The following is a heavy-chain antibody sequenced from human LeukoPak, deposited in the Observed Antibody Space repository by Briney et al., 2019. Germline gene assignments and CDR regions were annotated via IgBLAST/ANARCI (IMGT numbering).Heavy chain of an antibody. V-gene: IGHV4-34*01. CDR3: ARGKGLRYFDWLFPFDY. J-gene: IGHJ4*02. Sequence: PSETLSLTCAVYGGSFRGYYWSWIRHPPGKGLEWIGEINHSGSTNYNPSLKSRVTISVDTSKNQFSLKLSSVTAADTAVYYCARGKGLRYFDWLFPFDYWGQGTLVTVSS. CDR2: INHSGST. CDR1: GGSFRGYY. D-gene: IGHD3-9*01.